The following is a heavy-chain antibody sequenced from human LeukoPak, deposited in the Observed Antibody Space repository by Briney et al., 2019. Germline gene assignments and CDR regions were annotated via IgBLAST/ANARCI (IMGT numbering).Heavy chain of an antibody. CDR2: TYHSGST. CDR3: ARGGWYSSSWGNTRAFDY. D-gene: IGHD6-13*01. CDR1: GGSISSSNW. J-gene: IGHJ4*02. Sequence: SGTLSLTCAVSGGSISSSNWWSWVRQPPGKGLGSIGETYHSGSTNYNPSLKSRVTISVDKSKNQFSLKLSSVTAADTAVYYCARGGWYSSSWGNTRAFDYWGQGTLVTVSS. V-gene: IGHV4-4*02.